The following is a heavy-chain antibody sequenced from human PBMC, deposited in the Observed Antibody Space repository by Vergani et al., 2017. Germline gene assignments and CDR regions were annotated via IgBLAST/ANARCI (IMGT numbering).Heavy chain of an antibody. CDR3: ARAVSTTVGDPPGY. CDR1: GFTFSSYD. D-gene: IGHD4-23*01. CDR2: IGTAGDT. J-gene: IGHJ4*02. Sequence: EVQLVESGGGLVQPGGSLRLSCAASGFTFSSYDMHWVRQATGKGLEWVSAIGTAGDTYYPGSVKGRITISRENAKNSLYLQMNSLRAGDTAIYYCARAVSTTVGDPPGYWGQGTLVTVSS. V-gene: IGHV3-13*01.